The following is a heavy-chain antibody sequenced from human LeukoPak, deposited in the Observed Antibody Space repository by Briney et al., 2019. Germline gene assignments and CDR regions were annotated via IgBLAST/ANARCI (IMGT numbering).Heavy chain of an antibody. J-gene: IGHJ4*02. CDR3: ARARKKKGATGGGGILDY. D-gene: IGHD1-26*01. CDR1: GFTFSSYA. V-gene: IGHV3-30-3*01. CDR2: ISYDGSNK. Sequence: GGSLRLSCAASGFTFSSYAMHWVRQAPGKGLEWVAVISYDGSNKYYADSVKGRFTISRDNSKNTLYLQMNSLRAEDTAVYYCARARKKKGATGGGGILDYWGQGTLVTVSS.